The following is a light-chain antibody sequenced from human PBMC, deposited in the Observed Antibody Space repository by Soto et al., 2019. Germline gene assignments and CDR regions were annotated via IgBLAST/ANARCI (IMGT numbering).Light chain of an antibody. CDR2: GVS. CDR1: QSVTSN. Sequence: EIVMTQSPATLSVSPGERATLSCRASQSVTSNLAWYQQKPGQAPRLLMYGVSTRATGIPARFGGSGSATEFTLTISSLQSEDFAVYYCQQCSQWPLTFGGGTKVDIK. J-gene: IGKJ4*01. CDR3: QQCSQWPLT. V-gene: IGKV3-15*01.